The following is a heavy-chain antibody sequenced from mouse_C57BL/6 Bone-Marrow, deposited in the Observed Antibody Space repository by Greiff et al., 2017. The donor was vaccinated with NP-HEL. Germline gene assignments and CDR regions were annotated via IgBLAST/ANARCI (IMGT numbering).Heavy chain of an antibody. V-gene: IGHV1-52*01. J-gene: IGHJ2*01. Sequence: QVQLQQPGAELVRPGSSVKLSCKASGFTFTSYWMHWVKQRPIQGLEWIGNIDPSDSETRYNQKFKDKATLTVDKSSSTAYMQLSSLTSEDSAVYYCARSYYLYYFDYWGQGTTLTVSS. CDR3: ARSYYLYYFDY. D-gene: IGHD1-1*01. CDR1: GFTFTSYW. CDR2: IDPSDSET.